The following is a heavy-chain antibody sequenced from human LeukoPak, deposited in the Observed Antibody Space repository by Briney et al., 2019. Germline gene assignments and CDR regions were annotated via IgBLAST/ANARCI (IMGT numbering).Heavy chain of an antibody. CDR2: INHSGST. CDR3: ARVRATGAFDI. D-gene: IGHD1-26*01. Sequence: SETLSLTCAVYGGSFSGYYWTWIRQPPGKGREWIGEINHSGSTNYNPSLKSRVTISVDTSKNQFSLKLSSVTAADTAVYYCARVRATGAFDIWGQGTMVTVSS. J-gene: IGHJ3*02. CDR1: GGSFSGYY. V-gene: IGHV4-34*01.